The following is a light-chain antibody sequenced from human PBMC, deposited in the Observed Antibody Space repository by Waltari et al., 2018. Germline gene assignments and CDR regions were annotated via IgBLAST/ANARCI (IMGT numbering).Light chain of an antibody. J-gene: IGLJ3*02. CDR2: EVS. CDR3: TSFTRTSIWV. CDR1: SSDVGLYNY. Sequence: QSALTQPASVSGSPGQSITISCTGTSSDVGLYNYVPWYQQHPGKAPKLMIYEVSKRPSGVSNRFSGSKSGNTASLTISGLQAEDEADYYCTSFTRTSIWVFGGGTKLTVL. V-gene: IGLV2-14*01.